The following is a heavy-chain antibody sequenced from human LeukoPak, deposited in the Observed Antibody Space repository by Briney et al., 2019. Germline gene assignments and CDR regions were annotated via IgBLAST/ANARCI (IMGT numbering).Heavy chain of an antibody. CDR3: AKDLMGYCSSTSCYEVYYYYGMDV. D-gene: IGHD2-2*01. V-gene: IGHV3-30-3*01. J-gene: IGHJ6*02. CDR2: ISYDGSNK. Sequence: PGGSLRLSCAASGFTFSSYAMHWVRQAPGKGLEWVAVISYDGSNKYYADSVKGRFTISRDNSKNTLYLQMNSLRAEDTAVYYCAKDLMGYCSSTSCYEVYYYYGMDVWGQGTTVTVSS. CDR1: GFTFSSYA.